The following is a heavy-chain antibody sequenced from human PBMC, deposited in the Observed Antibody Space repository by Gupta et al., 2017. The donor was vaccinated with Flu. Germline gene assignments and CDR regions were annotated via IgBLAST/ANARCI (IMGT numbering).Heavy chain of an antibody. Sequence: EWVSGISWNSGSIGYADSVKGRFTISRDNAKNSLYLQMNSLRAEDTALYYCAKGSSDYYDSSGYYNADWFDPWGQGTLVTVSS. J-gene: IGHJ5*02. CDR3: AKGSSDYYDSSGYYNADWFDP. D-gene: IGHD3-22*01. CDR2: ISWNSGSI. V-gene: IGHV3-9*01.